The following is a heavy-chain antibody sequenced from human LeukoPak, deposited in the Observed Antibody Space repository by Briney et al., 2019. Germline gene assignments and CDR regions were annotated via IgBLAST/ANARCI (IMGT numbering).Heavy chain of an antibody. J-gene: IGHJ3*01. D-gene: IGHD3-22*01. Sequence: GASVKVSCKASRVTFSSYSVSWVRQAPGQGPEWMGRIIPVFGTANYAQQFHGRVVITADESTSTVHMEMSSLRSDDTAMYYWARGPRATYYYDSSGFDGAFEVWGQGTMVTVSS. CDR3: ARGPRATYYYDSSGFDGAFEV. V-gene: IGHV1-69*13. CDR2: IIPVFGTA. CDR1: RVTFSSYS.